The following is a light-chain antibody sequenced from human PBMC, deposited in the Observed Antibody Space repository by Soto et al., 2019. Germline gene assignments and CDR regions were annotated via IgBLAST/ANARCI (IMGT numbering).Light chain of an antibody. J-gene: IGKJ3*01. CDR2: AAS. Sequence: DIQMTQSPSSLSASVGDIVTITCRASQGISNYLACYQQKPGKVPKLLIYAASTLQSGVPSRFSGSGSGTDFTLTISSLQPEDVATYYCQKYNSARITFGPGNKVDIK. CDR1: QGISNY. V-gene: IGKV1-27*01. CDR3: QKYNSARIT.